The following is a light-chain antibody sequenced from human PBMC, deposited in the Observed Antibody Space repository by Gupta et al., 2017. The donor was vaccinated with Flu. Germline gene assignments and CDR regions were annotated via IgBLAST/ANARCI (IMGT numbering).Light chain of an antibody. CDR3: SSYTSSSTLV. CDR1: SSDVGGYNY. V-gene: IGLV2-14*01. CDR2: EVS. J-gene: IGLJ2*01. Sequence: QSALTKPASVSGSPGQSITISCTGTSSDVGGYNYVSWYQQHPSKAPKLMIYEVSNRPSGVSNRFSGSKSGNTASLTISGLQAEDEADYYCSSYTSSSTLVFGGGTKLTVL.